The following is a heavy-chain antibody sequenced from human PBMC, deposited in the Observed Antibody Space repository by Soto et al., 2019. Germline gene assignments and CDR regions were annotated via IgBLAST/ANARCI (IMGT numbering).Heavy chain of an antibody. CDR2: IYYSGST. CDR1: GGSISSGGYY. CDR3: ARDRAQFDYYDSSGYQIDAFDI. J-gene: IGHJ3*02. Sequence: SETLSLTCTVSGGSISSGGYYWSWIRQHPGKGLEWIGYIYYSGSTYYNPSLKSRVTISVDTSKNQFSLKLSSVTAADTAVYYCARDRAQFDYYDSSGYQIDAFDIWGQGTMVTVSS. D-gene: IGHD3-22*01. V-gene: IGHV4-30-4*08.